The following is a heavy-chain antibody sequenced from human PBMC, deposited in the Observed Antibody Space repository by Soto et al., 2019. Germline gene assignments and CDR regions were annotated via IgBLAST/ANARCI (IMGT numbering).Heavy chain of an antibody. V-gene: IGHV3-74*01. Sequence: GGSLRLSCAASGFTFSSYWMHWVRQAPGKGLVWVSRINSDGSSTNYADFVKGRFAISRDNAKNTLYLQMNSLRVEDTAVYYCSRVGGSTWHWGQGTLVTVSS. J-gene: IGHJ4*02. D-gene: IGHD1-26*01. CDR2: INSDGSST. CDR3: SRVGGSTWH. CDR1: GFTFSSYW.